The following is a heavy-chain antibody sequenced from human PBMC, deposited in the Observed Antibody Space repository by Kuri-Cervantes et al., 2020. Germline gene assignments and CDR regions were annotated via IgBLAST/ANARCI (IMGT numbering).Heavy chain of an antibody. V-gene: IGHV1-2*02. J-gene: IGHJ4*02. CDR2: INPNSGGT. D-gene: IGHD4-17*01. CDR1: GYTFTGYY. Sequence: ASVKVSCKASGYTFTGYYMHWVRQAPGQGLEWMGWINPNSGGTNYAQNFQGRVTMTRDTSISTAYMELSRLRSDDTAVYYCARSPLDYGDLDYWGQGTLVTVSS. CDR3: ARSPLDYGDLDY.